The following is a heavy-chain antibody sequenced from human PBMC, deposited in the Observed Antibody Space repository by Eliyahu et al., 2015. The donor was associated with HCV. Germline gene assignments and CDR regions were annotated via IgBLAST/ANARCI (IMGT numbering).Heavy chain of an antibody. V-gene: IGHV3-9*01. CDR1: GFTFDDXA. D-gene: IGHD2-2*01. Sequence: EVQLVESGGGLVQPGRSLRLXCXTXGFTFDDXAMHWVRQAPGKGLGWVXGISWNSAAIDYADSVKGRFTISRDNAKYSLYLQMNSLRAEDTALYYCAKAPGSAMPAHLHRWGQGTLVTVSS. CDR3: AKAPGSAMPAHLHR. J-gene: IGHJ5*02. CDR2: ISWNSAAI.